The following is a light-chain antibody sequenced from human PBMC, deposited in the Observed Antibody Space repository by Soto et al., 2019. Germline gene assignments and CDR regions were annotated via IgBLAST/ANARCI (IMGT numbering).Light chain of an antibody. Sequence: EIVMTQSPVTLSVSPGERATLSCRASQSVSSNLAWYQQKPGQAPRLLLYGASTRATGIPARFSGSGSGTEFTLTISSLQSEDFAVYYCQQYNIWPPWTFGQGTKVEIK. CDR1: QSVSSN. CDR2: GAS. V-gene: IGKV3-15*01. CDR3: QQYNIWPPWT. J-gene: IGKJ1*01.